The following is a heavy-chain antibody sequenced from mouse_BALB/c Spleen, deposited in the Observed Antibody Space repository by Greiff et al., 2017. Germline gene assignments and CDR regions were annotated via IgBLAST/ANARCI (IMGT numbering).Heavy chain of an antibody. CDR2: IDPENGDT. J-gene: IGHJ4*01. Sequence: EVQLQQSGAELVRSGASVKLSCTASGFNIKDYYMHWVTQRPEQGLEWIGWIDPENGDTEYAPKFQGKATMTADTSSSTAYMQLSSLTSEDSAVYYCASDYYGNLYAMDYWGQGTSVTVSS. CDR3: ASDYYGNLYAMDY. D-gene: IGHD2-1*01. V-gene: IGHV14-4*02. CDR1: GFNIKDYY.